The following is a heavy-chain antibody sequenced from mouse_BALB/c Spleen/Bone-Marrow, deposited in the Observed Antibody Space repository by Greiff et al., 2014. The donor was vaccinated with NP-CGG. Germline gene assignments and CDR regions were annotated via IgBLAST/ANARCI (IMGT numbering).Heavy chain of an antibody. Sequence: VQLQQPGPDLVKPSQSLSLTCTVTGYSITSGYSWHWIRQFPGNKLEWVGYIHYSGSTNYNPSPRSRISITRDTSKNQFFLQLNSVTTEDTATYYCARREGNHAAWFAYWGQGTLVTVSA. J-gene: IGHJ3*01. CDR3: ARREGNHAAWFAY. CDR1: GYSITSGYS. V-gene: IGHV3-1*02. D-gene: IGHD2-1*01. CDR2: IHYSGST.